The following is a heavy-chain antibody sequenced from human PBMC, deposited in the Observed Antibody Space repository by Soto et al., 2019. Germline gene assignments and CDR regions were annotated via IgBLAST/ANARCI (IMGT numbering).Heavy chain of an antibody. V-gene: IGHV4-61*01. J-gene: IGHJ4*02. CDR2: IYYSGST. D-gene: IGHD3-10*01. Sequence: QVQLQESGPGLVKPSETLSLTCTVSGGSVSSGSYYWSWIRQPPGKGLEWIGYIYYSGSTNYNPSLKSRVTISVATSKNQFSLKLSSVTAADTAVYYCARARFVTMVRDYYFDYWGQGTLVTVSS. CDR3: ARARFVTMVRDYYFDY. CDR1: GGSVSSGSYY.